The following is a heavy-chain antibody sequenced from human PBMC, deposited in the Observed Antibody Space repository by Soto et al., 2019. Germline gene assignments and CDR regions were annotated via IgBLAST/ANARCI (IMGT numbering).Heavy chain of an antibody. D-gene: IGHD1-26*01. Sequence: VKVSCKASGGTFSTSALTWVRQAPGQGLEWMGRIIPMYGVTYYAQKLQGRLTISADESTKTTYMELSSLTSDDTASYYCATSVGAIGYRFFNMDVWGQGTTVTVSS. CDR1: GGTFSTSA. CDR3: ATSVGAIGYRFFNMDV. CDR2: IIPMYGVT. J-gene: IGHJ6*02. V-gene: IGHV1-69*13.